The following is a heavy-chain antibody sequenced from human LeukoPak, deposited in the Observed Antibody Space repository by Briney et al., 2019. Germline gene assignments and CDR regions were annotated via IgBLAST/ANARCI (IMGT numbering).Heavy chain of an antibody. D-gene: IGHD5-24*01. CDR1: GFTFSGFS. CDR2: IRNKANDYAT. V-gene: IGHV3-73*01. Sequence: GGSLRLSCAASGFTFSGFSLHWVRQASGKGLEWVGRIRNKANDYATTYAASVRGRFTISRDDSKNTAYLQMNSLKTEDTALYYCATSSNAYNDHWGQGTLVTVSS. CDR3: ATSSNAYNDH. J-gene: IGHJ4*02.